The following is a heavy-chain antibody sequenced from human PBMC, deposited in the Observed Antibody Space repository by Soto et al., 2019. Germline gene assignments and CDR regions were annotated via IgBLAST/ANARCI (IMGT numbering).Heavy chain of an antibody. V-gene: IGHV3-30*18. CDR1: GFTFSSYG. CDR2: ISYDGSNK. J-gene: IGHJ6*02. CDR3: AKGRGYYYGMDV. Sequence: QVQLVESGGGVVQPGRSLRLSCAASGFTFSSYGMHWVRQAPGKGLEWVAVISYDGSNKYYADSVKGRFAISRDNSKNTLYLQMNSLRAEDTAVYYCAKGRGYYYGMDVWGQGTTVTVSS.